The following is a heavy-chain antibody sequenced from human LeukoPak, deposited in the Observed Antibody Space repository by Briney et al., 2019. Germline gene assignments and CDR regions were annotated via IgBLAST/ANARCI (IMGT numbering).Heavy chain of an antibody. J-gene: IGHJ4*02. CDR2: ISSGSGSI. V-gene: IGHV3-48*04. CDR3: ARLPAYCSSTSCYYDY. D-gene: IGHD2-2*01. Sequence: PGGSLRLSCAVSGFTSSSYAMSWVRQAPGKGLEWVSYISSGSGSIYYADSVKGRFTISRDNAKNSVFLQMNSLRAEDTAGYYCARLPAYCSSTSCYYDYWGQGTLVTVSS. CDR1: GFTSSSYA.